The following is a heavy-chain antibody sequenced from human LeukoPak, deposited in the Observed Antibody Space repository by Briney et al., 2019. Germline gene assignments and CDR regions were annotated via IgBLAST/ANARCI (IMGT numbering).Heavy chain of an antibody. CDR2: TYHTGST. CDR1: GGPVTEYY. CDR3: AYTNHYYFD. J-gene: IGHJ4*02. Sequence: SETLSLTCSVSGGPVTEYYWSWIRQPPGKGLEWVGYTYHTGSTNYSPSLKSRVTMSVDASRNQFSLKLVSVTAADTAVYYCAYTNHYYFDWGQGTLVTVSS. V-gene: IGHV4-4*09. D-gene: IGHD2/OR15-2a*01.